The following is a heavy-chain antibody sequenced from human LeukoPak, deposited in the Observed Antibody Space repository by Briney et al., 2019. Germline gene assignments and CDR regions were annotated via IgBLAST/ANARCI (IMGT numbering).Heavy chain of an antibody. V-gene: IGHV3-48*03. Sequence: GGSLRLSCAASGLTFSSYEMNWVREAPWKGLDWGSYISSSGSTIYYADSVKGRFTISRDNTKNSLYLQMHSLRVEDTAVYYCAREASGSYDYWGQGTLVTVSS. CDR3: AREASGSYDY. J-gene: IGHJ4*02. CDR2: ISSSGSTI. D-gene: IGHD1-26*01. CDR1: GLTFSSYE.